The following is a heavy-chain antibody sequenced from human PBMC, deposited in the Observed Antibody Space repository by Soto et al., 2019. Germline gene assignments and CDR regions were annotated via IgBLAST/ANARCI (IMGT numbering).Heavy chain of an antibody. CDR3: ARNFYGDYVRYFDL. J-gene: IGHJ2*01. Sequence: EVQPVESGGGLVQPGGSLRLSCAASGFTVSSNYMSWVRQAPGKGLEWVSVIYSGGSTYYADSVKCRFTISRDNSKNTLYLQMNSLRAEDTAVYYCARNFYGDYVRYFDLWGRGTLVTVSS. CDR2: IYSGGST. D-gene: IGHD4-17*01. V-gene: IGHV3-66*01. CDR1: GFTVSSNY.